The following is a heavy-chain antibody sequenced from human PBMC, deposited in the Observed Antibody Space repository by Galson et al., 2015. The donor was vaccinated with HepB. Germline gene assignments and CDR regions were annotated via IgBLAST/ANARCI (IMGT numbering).Heavy chain of an antibody. Sequence: SVKVSCKASGYIFTNYGINWVRQAPGQGLEWMGWINTNTGNPTYAQGFTGRFVFSLDTSVSTAYLQISSLKAEDTAVYYCARGSGSHDYWGQGTLVTVSS. CDR3: ARGSGSHDY. V-gene: IGHV7-4-1*02. CDR1: GYIFTNYG. D-gene: IGHD1-26*01. J-gene: IGHJ4*02. CDR2: INTNTGNP.